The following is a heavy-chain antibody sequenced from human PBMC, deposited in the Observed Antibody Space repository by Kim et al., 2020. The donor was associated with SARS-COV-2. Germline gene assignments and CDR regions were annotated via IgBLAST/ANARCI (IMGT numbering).Heavy chain of an antibody. CDR1: GFTFSSYS. V-gene: IGHV3-21*01. J-gene: IGHJ4*02. D-gene: IGHD3-3*01. CDR3: ARSRSDTIFGVVISRGFDY. Sequence: GGSLRLSCAASGFTFSSYSMNWVRQAPGKGLEWVSYMSSSSSYIYYADSVKGRFTISRDNAKNSLYLQMNSLRGEDTAVYYCARSRSDTIFGVVISRGFDYGGQGTLVTVSS. CDR2: MSSSSSYI.